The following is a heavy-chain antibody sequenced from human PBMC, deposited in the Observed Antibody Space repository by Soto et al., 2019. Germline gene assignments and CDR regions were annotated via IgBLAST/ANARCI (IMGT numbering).Heavy chain of an antibody. D-gene: IGHD3-22*01. CDR3: AKGRYFDTSGGCSNY. V-gene: IGHV3-23*01. Sequence: EVKLLESGGGLVPPGASARLSCITSGFMFDNYAMSWVRQSPGRGLEWVEAISGSGHGTVYTQSVQGRFIISRDKSKKTLFLQMNNWRDEDTAVYYCAKGRYFDTSGGCSNYWGLGTLVYVSA. J-gene: IGHJ4*02. CDR1: GFMFDNYA. CDR2: ISGSGHGT.